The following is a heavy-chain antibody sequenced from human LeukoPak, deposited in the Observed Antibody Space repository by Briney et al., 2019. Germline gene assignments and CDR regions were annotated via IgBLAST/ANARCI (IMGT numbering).Heavy chain of an antibody. J-gene: IGHJ3*02. D-gene: IGHD1-20*01. CDR2: ISRSSSYI. CDR3: VREGRITGTTGDAFDI. CDR1: GFTFSSYS. V-gene: IGHV3-21*01. Sequence: GGSLRLSCAASGFTFSSYSMNWVRQAPGKGLEWVSSISRSSSYIYFADSVKGRFTISRDNAKKSLYLQMNSLRAEDTAVYYCVREGRITGTTGDAFDIWGQGTMVTVSS.